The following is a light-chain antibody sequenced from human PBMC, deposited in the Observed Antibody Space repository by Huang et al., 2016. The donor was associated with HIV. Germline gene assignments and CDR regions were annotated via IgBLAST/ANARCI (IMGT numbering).Light chain of an antibody. CDR3: QQRNDWPPYT. CDR1: QSVTNF. CDR2: DAS. J-gene: IGKJ2*01. V-gene: IGKV3-11*01. Sequence: EVVLTQSLATLSLSPGERATLSCRASQSVTNFLAWYQQKPGQPPRLLIYDASTRATGIPPRFSGSGSGTDFTLTISSLEPEDFAVYYCQQRNDWPPYTFGQGTRLEIK.